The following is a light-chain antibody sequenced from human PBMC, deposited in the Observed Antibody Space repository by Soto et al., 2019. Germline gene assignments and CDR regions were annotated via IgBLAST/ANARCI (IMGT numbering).Light chain of an antibody. CDR3: AAWDDSLNAYV. Sequence: QSVLTQPPSVSEAPRPRVTISCSGSSSNIGNNAVNWYQQLPGQAPKIVIYYDDLLTSGVSDRFSGSKSGTSASLAISDVQSDDEADYYCAAWDDSLNAYVFGPGTKLTVL. CDR2: YDD. J-gene: IGLJ1*01. CDR1: SSNIGNNA. V-gene: IGLV1-36*01.